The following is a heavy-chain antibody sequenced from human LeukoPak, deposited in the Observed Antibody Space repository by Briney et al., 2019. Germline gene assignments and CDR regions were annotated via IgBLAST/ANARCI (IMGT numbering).Heavy chain of an antibody. Sequence: ASVKVSCKASGYTFTSYYMHWVRQAPGQGLEWMGIINPSGGSTSYAQKFRGRVTMTRDMSTSTVYMELSSLRSEDTAVYYCARVYGDYFSYYYYMDVWGKGTTVTISS. CDR3: ARVYGDYFSYYYYMDV. CDR1: GYTFTSYY. CDR2: INPSGGST. J-gene: IGHJ6*03. D-gene: IGHD4-17*01. V-gene: IGHV1-46*01.